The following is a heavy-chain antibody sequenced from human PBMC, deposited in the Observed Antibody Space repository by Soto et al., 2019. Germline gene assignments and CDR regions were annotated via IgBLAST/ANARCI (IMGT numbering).Heavy chain of an antibody. J-gene: IGHJ3*02. CDR1: GYSFTTYA. Sequence: KYVQSGAEVKNPGASVKVSCKTSGYSFTTYAMHWVRQAPGQGLEWMGRINADNGDTTFSQKFQGRVTIVRDTSASTVYMELSSLRSEDTAVYYCAGLWNWHYLGAFDIWGQGTMVVVSS. CDR3: AGLWNWHYLGAFDI. CDR2: INADNGDT. V-gene: IGHV1-3*01. D-gene: IGHD1-7*01.